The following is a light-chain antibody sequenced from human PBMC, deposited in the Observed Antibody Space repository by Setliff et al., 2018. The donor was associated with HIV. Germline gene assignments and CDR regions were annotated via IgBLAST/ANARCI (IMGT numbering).Light chain of an antibody. CDR3: CSYAGSYTFYV. V-gene: IGLV2-11*01. CDR2: DVT. Sequence: QSVLTQPRSVSGSPGQSVTISCTGTSNDVGATDYVSWYQQYPGKAPKLMIYDVTKRPSGVPDRFSGSKSDNTASLTISGLQAEDEADYYCCSYAGSYTFYVFGTGTKVTVL. J-gene: IGLJ1*01. CDR1: SNDVGATDY.